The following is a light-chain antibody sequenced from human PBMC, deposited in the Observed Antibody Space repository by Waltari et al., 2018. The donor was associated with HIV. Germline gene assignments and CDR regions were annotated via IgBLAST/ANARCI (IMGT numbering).Light chain of an antibody. CDR1: SSDVGGYNY. CDR2: DVS. J-gene: IGLJ3*02. Sequence: QSALTQPASVSGSPGQSITISCTGTSSDVGGYNYVSWYQQHPGKAPKVMIYDVSKRPSVVSNRFSGSKSGNTASLTISGLQAEDEADYYCCSYVGSSTWVFGGGTKLTVL. CDR3: CSYVGSSTWV. V-gene: IGLV2-23*02.